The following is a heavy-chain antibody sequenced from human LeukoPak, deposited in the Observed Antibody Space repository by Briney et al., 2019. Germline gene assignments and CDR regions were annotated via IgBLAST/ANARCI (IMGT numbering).Heavy chain of an antibody. D-gene: IGHD1-26*01. Sequence: GGSLRLSCAASGFTFSSYAMSWVRQAPGKGLESVSAISGSGGSTYSADSVKGRFTISRDNSKNTLYLQMNSLKADDTAVYYCAHSRGGLSGSSPAWGQGTLVTVSS. CDR3: AHSRGGLSGSSPA. V-gene: IGHV3-23*01. CDR1: GFTFSSYA. CDR2: ISGSGGST. J-gene: IGHJ5*02.